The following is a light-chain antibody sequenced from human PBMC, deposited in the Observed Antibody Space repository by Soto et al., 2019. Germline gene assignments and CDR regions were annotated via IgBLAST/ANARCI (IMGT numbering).Light chain of an antibody. Sequence: QSALTQPASVSGSPGQSITVSCTGTSSDVGGYKYVSWYQHHPGRAPKLIIYEVNNRPSGVSHRFSGSKSGNTASLTISGLQPEDEADYYCSSYTTSSTLGFGTGTKLTVL. CDR2: EVN. CDR1: SSDVGGYKY. CDR3: SSYTTSSTLG. V-gene: IGLV2-14*01. J-gene: IGLJ1*01.